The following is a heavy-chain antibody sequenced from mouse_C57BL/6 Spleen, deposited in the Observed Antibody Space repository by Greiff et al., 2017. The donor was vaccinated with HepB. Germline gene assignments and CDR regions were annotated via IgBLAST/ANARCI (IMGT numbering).Heavy chain of an antibody. CDR1: GFTFSSYG. CDR3: ARRVYDGSRGVAY. D-gene: IGHD2-3*01. CDR2: ISSGGSYT. J-gene: IGHJ3*01. V-gene: IGHV5-6*01. Sequence: EVLLVESGGDLVKPGGSLKLSCAASGFTFSSYGMTWVRQTPDKRLEWVATISSGGSYTYYPDSVKGRFTISRDNAKNTLYLQMSSLTSEDTAMYYCARRVYDGSRGVAYWGQGTLVTVSA.